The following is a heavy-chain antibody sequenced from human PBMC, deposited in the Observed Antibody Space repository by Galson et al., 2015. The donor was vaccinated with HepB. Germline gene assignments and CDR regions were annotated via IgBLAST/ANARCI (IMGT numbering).Heavy chain of an antibody. CDR3: ARDPPLGTPFDY. CDR2: ISSTSSYI. Sequence: SLRLSCAASGSNFNNYNMNWVRQAPGKGLEWVSSISSTSSYIYYADSVKGRFTISRDNAKNSLYLQMNSLRAEDTAVYYCARDPPLGTPFDYWGQGTLVTVSS. CDR1: GSNFNNYN. J-gene: IGHJ4*02. D-gene: IGHD7-27*01. V-gene: IGHV3-21*01.